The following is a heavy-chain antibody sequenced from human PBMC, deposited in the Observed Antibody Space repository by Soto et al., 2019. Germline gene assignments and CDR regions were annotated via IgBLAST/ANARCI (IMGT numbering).Heavy chain of an antibody. Sequence: QVQLVQSGAEVKKPGSSVKVSRKASGGTFSSYAISWVRQAPGQGLEWMGGIIPIFGTANYAQKFQGRVTITADESTSTGYMELSSLRSEDTAVYYCARDRIAAAGLGSDYWGQGTLVTVSS. CDR3: ARDRIAAAGLGSDY. CDR1: GGTFSSYA. V-gene: IGHV1-69*01. CDR2: IIPIFGTA. J-gene: IGHJ4*02. D-gene: IGHD6-13*01.